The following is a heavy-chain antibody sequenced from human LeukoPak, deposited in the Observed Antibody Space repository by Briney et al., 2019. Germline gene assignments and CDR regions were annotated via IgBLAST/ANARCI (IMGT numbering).Heavy chain of an antibody. Sequence: PGGSLRLSCAVSGITLSNYGMSWVRQAPGKGLEWVSVIYSGGSTYYADSVKGRFTISRDNSKNTLYLQMNSLRAEDTAVYYCARGNLLGTGFDYWGQGTLVTVSS. V-gene: IGHV3-53*01. CDR3: ARGNLLGTGFDY. CDR2: IYSGGST. D-gene: IGHD3/OR15-3a*01. CDR1: GITLSNYG. J-gene: IGHJ4*02.